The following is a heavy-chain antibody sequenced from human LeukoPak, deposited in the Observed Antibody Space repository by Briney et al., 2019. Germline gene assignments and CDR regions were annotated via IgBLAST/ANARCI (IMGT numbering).Heavy chain of an antibody. CDR3: AKGGSGSYYLRAFFDW. Sequence: GGSLRLSCAASGFTFSNAWMAWVRQAPGKGLEWVGRIKSKTDGGTTDYIGPVKGRFTISRDDSKNMLYLQMNSLRAEDTAVYYCAKGGSGSYYLRAFFDWWGRGTLVTVSS. CDR1: GFTFSNAW. V-gene: IGHV3-15*01. D-gene: IGHD3-10*01. CDR2: IKSKTDGGTT. J-gene: IGHJ4*02.